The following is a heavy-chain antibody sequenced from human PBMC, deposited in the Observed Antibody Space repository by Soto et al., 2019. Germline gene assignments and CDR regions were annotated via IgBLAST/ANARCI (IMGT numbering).Heavy chain of an antibody. CDR3: AGPNPQRRSGFLFDY. CDR1: GGTFSSYT. Sequence: QVQLVQSGAEVKKPGSSVKVSCKASGGTFSSYTISWVRQAPGQGLEWMGRIIPILGIANYAQKFQGRVTITADKSTRTAYMELSSLRSADPAVYYCAGPNPQRRSGFLFDYWGQGTLVTFSS. J-gene: IGHJ4*02. D-gene: IGHD2-21*01. V-gene: IGHV1-69*02. CDR2: IIPILGIA.